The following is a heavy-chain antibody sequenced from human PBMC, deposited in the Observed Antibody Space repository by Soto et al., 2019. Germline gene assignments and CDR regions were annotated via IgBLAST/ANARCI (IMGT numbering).Heavy chain of an antibody. Sequence: PGGSLRLSCAASGFTFSSYAMSWVRQAPGKGLEWVSAISGSGGSTYYADSVKGRSTISRDNSKNTLYLQMNSLRAEDTAVYYCAIKPGRGYCSSTSCYYYWGQGTLVTVSS. J-gene: IGHJ4*02. CDR3: AIKPGRGYCSSTSCYYY. D-gene: IGHD2-2*01. CDR1: GFTFSSYA. V-gene: IGHV3-23*01. CDR2: ISGSGGST.